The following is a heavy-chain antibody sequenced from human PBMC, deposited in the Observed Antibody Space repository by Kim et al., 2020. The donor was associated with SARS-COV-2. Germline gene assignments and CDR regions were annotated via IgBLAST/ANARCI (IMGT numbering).Heavy chain of an antibody. V-gene: IGHV3-23*01. J-gene: IGHJ5*02. D-gene: IGHD3-10*01. CDR3: AKDQAGSYSEES. Sequence: YYADSVKGRFIVSRDNSKNTLYLQMFRLRVEDTGVYYCAKDQAGSYSEESWGQGTLVTVSS.